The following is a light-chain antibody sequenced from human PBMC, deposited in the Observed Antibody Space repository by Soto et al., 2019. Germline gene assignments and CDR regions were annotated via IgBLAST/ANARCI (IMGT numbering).Light chain of an antibody. Sequence: QSALTQPPSASGSPGQAVTISCTGTSSDVGGYNYVSWYQQHPGKAPKLMIYEVSKQPSGVPDRFSGSKSGNTASLTVSGLQAEDEADYYCSSYSGSNNFEVFGSGTKLTGL. CDR1: SSDVGGYNY. V-gene: IGLV2-8*01. CDR3: SSYSGSNNFEV. J-gene: IGLJ1*01. CDR2: EVS.